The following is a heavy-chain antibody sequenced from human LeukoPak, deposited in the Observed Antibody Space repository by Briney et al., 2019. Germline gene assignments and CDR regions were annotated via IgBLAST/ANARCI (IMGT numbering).Heavy chain of an antibody. J-gene: IGHJ4*02. CDR3: ARVTGTWWADY. V-gene: IGHV3-20*04. CDR1: GFTFDDYG. Sequence: GGSLRLSCAASGFTFDDYGMSWVRQAPGKGLEWVSGINWNGGNTGYADSVKGRFTISRDNAKNSLHLQMNSLRDEDTAVYYCARVTGTWWADYWGQGTLVTVSS. D-gene: IGHD2-8*02. CDR2: INWNGGNT.